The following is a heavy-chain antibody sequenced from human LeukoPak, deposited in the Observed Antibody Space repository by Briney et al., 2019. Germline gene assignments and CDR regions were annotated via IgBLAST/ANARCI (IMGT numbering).Heavy chain of an antibody. J-gene: IGHJ4*02. Sequence: GGSLRLSCAASGFSFSDYYMTWIRQAPGKGLEWVSYIGGRVSDKYYADPVKGRFTISRDNAKNSLYLQMNSLRAEDTAVYYCARDVGNSGLFDYWGQGILVIVSS. CDR3: ARDVGNSGLFDY. CDR1: GFSFSDYY. CDR2: IGGRVSDK. D-gene: IGHD5-12*01. V-gene: IGHV3-11*04.